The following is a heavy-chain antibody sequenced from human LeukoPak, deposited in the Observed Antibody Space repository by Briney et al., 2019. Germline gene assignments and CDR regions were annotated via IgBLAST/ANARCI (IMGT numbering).Heavy chain of an antibody. CDR2: INHSGST. Sequence: SETLSLTCAVYGGSFSGYYWSWIRQPPGKGLEWIGEINHSGSTNYNPSLKSRVTISVDTSKNQFSLKLSSVTAADTAVYYCARGGAAAGYYYYDYGMDVWGQGTTVTVSS. J-gene: IGHJ6*02. V-gene: IGHV4-34*01. CDR1: GGSFSGYY. D-gene: IGHD6-13*01. CDR3: ARGGAAAGYYYYDYGMDV.